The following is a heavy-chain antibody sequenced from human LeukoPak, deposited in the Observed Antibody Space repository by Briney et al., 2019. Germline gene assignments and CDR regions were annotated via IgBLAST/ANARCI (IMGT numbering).Heavy chain of an antibody. CDR2: ISWDDDD. J-gene: IGHJ4*02. Sequence: SGPTLVNPTQTLTLTGTFSGFSLSTSGVGVDWIRQPPVKALERLAVISWDDDDRYIPSLKSRLTITKDTSKNQVVLTMTKMDPVDTATYYCAHRPGWRDYFDYWGQGTLVTVSS. V-gene: IGHV2-5*02. CDR3: AHRPGWRDYFDY. CDR1: GFSLSTSGVG. D-gene: IGHD3-3*01.